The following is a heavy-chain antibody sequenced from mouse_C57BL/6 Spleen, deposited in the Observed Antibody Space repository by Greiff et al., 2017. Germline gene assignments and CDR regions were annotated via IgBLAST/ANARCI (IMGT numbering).Heavy chain of an antibody. CDR2: ISYDGSN. CDR3: ARVGPITTVVARGYYFDY. CDR1: GYSITSGYY. D-gene: IGHD1-1*01. V-gene: IGHV3-6*01. Sequence: EVKLVESGPGLVKPSQSLSLTCSVTGYSITSGYYWNWIRQFPGNKLEWMGYISYDGSNNYNPSLKNRISITRDTSKNQFFLKLNSVTTEDTATYYCARVGPITTVVARGYYFDYWGQGTTLTVSS. J-gene: IGHJ2*01.